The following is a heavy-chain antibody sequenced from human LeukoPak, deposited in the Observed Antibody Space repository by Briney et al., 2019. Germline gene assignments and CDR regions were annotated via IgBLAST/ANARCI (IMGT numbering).Heavy chain of an antibody. D-gene: IGHD3-10*01. Sequence: GGSLRLSCAASGFTFSSYWMSWVRQAPGKGLEWVANIKQDGSEKYYVDSVKGRFTISRDNAKNSLYLQMNSPRAEDTAVYYCARVVRGVAALYDYWGQGTLVTVSS. CDR2: IKQDGSEK. J-gene: IGHJ4*02. CDR1: GFTFSSYW. CDR3: ARVVRGVAALYDY. V-gene: IGHV3-7*01.